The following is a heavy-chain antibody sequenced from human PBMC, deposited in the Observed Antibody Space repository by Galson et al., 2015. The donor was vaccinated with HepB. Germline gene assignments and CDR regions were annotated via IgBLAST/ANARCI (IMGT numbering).Heavy chain of an antibody. CDR2: TYYRSKWYN. D-gene: IGHD2-2*01. CDR1: GDSVSSNSAA. Sequence: CAISGDSVSSNSAAWNWIRQSPSRGLEWLGRTYYRSKWYNDYAVSVKSRITINPDTSKNQFSLQLNSVTPEDTAVYYCARDHGTIVVVPAAQWGQGTLVTVSS. V-gene: IGHV6-1*01. J-gene: IGHJ4*02. CDR3: ARDHGTIVVVPAAQ.